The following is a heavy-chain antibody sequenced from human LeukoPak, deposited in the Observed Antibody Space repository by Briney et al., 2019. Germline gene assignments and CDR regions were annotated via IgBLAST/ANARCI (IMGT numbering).Heavy chain of an antibody. CDR3: AHSSDLTFGGVRPPMYYFDY. V-gene: IGHV2-5*01. CDR2: IYWNDDK. J-gene: IGHJ4*02. D-gene: IGHD3-16*01. CDR1: GFSLSTSGVG. Sequence: SGPTLVNPTQTLTLTCTFSGFSLSTSGVGVGWIRQPPGKALEWLALIYWNDDKRYSPSLKSRLTITKDTSKNQVVLTMTNMDPVDTATYYCAHSSDLTFGGVRPPMYYFDYWGQGTLVTVSS.